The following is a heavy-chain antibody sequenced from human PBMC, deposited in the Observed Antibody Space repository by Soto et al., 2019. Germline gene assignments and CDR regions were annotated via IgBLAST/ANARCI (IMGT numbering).Heavy chain of an antibody. V-gene: IGHV3-23*01. Sequence: EVQLLESGGGLVQPGGSLRLSCAASGFTFSSYAMSWVRQAPGKGLEWVSAISGSGGSTYYADSVKGRFTISRDNSKNTLYLQMNSLRAEDTAVYYCAKDRHVGVVAATSFDIWGQGTMVTVSS. CDR3: AKDRHVGVVAATSFDI. J-gene: IGHJ3*02. CDR1: GFTFSSYA. CDR2: ISGSGGST. D-gene: IGHD2-15*01.